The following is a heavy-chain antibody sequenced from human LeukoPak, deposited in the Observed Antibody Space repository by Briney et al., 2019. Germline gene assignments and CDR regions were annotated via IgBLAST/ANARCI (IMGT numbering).Heavy chain of an antibody. CDR2: ITGSGGRT. CDR1: GFTFSTFD. CDR3: AKDIPYSSTWSYVMDV. J-gene: IGHJ6*02. Sequence: GGSLRLSCAASGFTFSTFDMSWVRQAPGKGLEWVSTITGSGGRTFYVDSMKGRFTISRDNSKNTLYLQMNSLRAEDTAVYYCAKDIPYSSTWSYVMDVWGQGTTVTVSS. V-gene: IGHV3-23*01. D-gene: IGHD6-19*01.